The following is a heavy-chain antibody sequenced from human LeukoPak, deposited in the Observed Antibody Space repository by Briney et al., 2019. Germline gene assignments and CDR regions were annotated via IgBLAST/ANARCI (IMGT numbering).Heavy chain of an antibody. D-gene: IGHD6-19*01. CDR1: GGSINSGNYY. J-gene: IGHJ4*02. CDR2: INHSGST. V-gene: IGHV4-61*09. CDR3: ARDWRRGYMYSSGWYNY. Sequence: PSQTLSLTCTVSGGSINSGNYYWTWIRQPAGKGLEWIGEINHSGSTNYNPSLKSRVTISVDTSKNQFSLKLSSVTAADTAVYYCARDWRRGYMYSSGWYNYWGQGTLVTVSS.